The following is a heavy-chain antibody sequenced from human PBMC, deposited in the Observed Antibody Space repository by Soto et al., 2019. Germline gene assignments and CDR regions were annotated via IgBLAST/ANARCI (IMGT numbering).Heavy chain of an antibody. CDR3: ARESFGYCSSTSCPWEVDY. CDR1: GFTFSSYG. D-gene: IGHD2-2*03. CDR2: IWYDGSNK. Sequence: GGSLRLSCAASGFTFSSYGMHWVRQAPGKGLEWVAVIWYDGSNKYYADSVKGRFTISRDNSKNTLYLQMNSLRAEDTAVYYCARESFGYCSSTSCPWEVDYWGQGTLVTVSS. V-gene: IGHV3-33*01. J-gene: IGHJ4*02.